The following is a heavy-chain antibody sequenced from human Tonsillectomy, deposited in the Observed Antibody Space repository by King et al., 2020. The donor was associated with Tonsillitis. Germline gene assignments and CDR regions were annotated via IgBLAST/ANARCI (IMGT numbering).Heavy chain of an antibody. V-gene: IGHV3-48*01. CDR1: GFTFSTYS. Sequence: VQLVESGGALVQPGGSLRLSCAASGFTFSTYSMNWVRQAPGQGLEWLSYIRSDSGSIYYRDSVKGRFTISRDNAKNSLYLQMNSLRGEDTAVYYCARDPENGDSAGGMDVWGQGTTVTVSS. CDR3: ARDPENGDSAGGMDV. J-gene: IGHJ6*02. D-gene: IGHD4-17*01. CDR2: IRSDSGSI.